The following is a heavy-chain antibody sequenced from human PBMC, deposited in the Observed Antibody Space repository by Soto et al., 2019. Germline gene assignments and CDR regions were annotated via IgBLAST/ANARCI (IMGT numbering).Heavy chain of an antibody. D-gene: IGHD2-21*01. CDR3: AADSAYAFHI. CDR1: GGSFSGYY. V-gene: IGHV3-11*04. J-gene: IGHJ3*02. CDR2: ITLRSAT. Sequence: LSLTCAVYGGSFSGYYWSWVRQAPGKGLEWISYITLRSATFYADSVKGRFTISRDNAKNSLYLQMSSLSAEDTAVYYCAADSAYAFHIWGQGTMVTVSS.